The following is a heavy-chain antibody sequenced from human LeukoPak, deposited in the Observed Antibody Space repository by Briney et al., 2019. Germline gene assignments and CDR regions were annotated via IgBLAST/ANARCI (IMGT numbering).Heavy chain of an antibody. J-gene: IGHJ4*02. V-gene: IGHV4-31*03. CDR3: AREDGHSSSPVDY. Sequence: SETLSLTCTVSGGSISSGGYYWSWIRHHPGKGLEWLGYIYYSGSTYYNPSLKSRVTISVDTSKNQFSLKLSSVTAADTAVYYCAREDGHSSSPVDYWGQGTLVTVSS. D-gene: IGHD6-6*01. CDR2: IYYSGST. CDR1: GGSISSGGYY.